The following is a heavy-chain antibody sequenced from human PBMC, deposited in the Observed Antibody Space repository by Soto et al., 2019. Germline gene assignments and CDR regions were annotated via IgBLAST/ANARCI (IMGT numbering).Heavy chain of an antibody. V-gene: IGHV3-23*01. J-gene: IGHJ4*02. CDR3: AKDLEAGLRNPSTSFDY. Sequence: GGSLRLSCAASGFTFSSYAMSWVRQAPGKGLEWVSAISGSGGSTYYADSVKGRFTISRDNSKNTLYLQMNSLRAEDTAVYYCAKDLEAGLRNPSTSFDYWGQGTLVTISS. CDR1: GFTFSSYA. D-gene: IGHD2-8*01. CDR2: ISGSGGST.